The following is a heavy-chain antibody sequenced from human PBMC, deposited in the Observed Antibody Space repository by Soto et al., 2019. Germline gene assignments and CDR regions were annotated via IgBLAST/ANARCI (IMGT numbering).Heavy chain of an antibody. CDR2: ISDSGSYI. Sequence: EVQLLESGGGLVKPRGSLRLSCVTSGFTFSDYRMNWVRQAPGKGLEWVSSISDSGSYINYADSVKGRFAISRDNTNHALYLQMSNLRAEDTAFYYCARDSGYDYTGYSDFWGQGTRVTVSP. J-gene: IGHJ4*02. CDR1: GFTFSDYR. V-gene: IGHV3-21*06. CDR3: ARDSGYDYTGYSDF. D-gene: IGHD5-12*01.